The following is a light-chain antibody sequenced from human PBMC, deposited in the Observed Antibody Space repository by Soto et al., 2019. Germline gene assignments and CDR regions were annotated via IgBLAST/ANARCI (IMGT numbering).Light chain of an antibody. V-gene: IGLV2-14*01. CDR3: TSYTTSSTWV. CDR2: EVS. CDR1: SSDVGAYNY. J-gene: IGLJ3*02. Sequence: QSALPQPASVSGSPGQSITISCTGTSSDVGAYNYVSWYQQYPGKAPKLMISEVSNRPSGVSNRFSGSKSGNTASLTISGLQAEDEANYYCTSYTTSSTWVFGGGTKLTVL.